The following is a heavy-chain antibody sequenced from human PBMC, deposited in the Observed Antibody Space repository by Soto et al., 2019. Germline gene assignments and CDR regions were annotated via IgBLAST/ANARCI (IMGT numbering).Heavy chain of an antibody. CDR2: IIPIFGTA. Sequence: QVQLVQSGAEVKKPGSSVKVSCKASGGTFSSYAISWVRQAPGQGLEWMGGIIPIFGTANYAQKFQGRVTITADESTSTAYMELSSLRSEDTAVYYCAREVDTAFSPRRKRAFDIWGQGTMVTVSS. D-gene: IGHD5-18*01. CDR1: GGTFSSYA. CDR3: AREVDTAFSPRRKRAFDI. V-gene: IGHV1-69*12. J-gene: IGHJ3*02.